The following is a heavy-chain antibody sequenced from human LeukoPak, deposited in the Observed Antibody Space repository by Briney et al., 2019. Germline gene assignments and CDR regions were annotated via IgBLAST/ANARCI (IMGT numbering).Heavy chain of an antibody. CDR3: ARGGLELDY. J-gene: IGHJ4*02. Sequence: PGRSLRLSCAASGFTFSTYSVNWVRQAPGKGLEWVSSISSSNSYIYYADSMKGRLTISRDNAKNALYLQMNSLRAEDTAVYYCARGGLELDYWGQGTLVTVSS. D-gene: IGHD1-7*01. CDR2: ISSSNSYI. CDR1: GFTFSTYS. V-gene: IGHV3-21*01.